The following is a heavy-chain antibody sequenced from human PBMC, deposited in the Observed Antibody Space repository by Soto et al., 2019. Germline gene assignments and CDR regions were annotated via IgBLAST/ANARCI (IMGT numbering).Heavy chain of an antibody. D-gene: IGHD4-4*01. V-gene: IGHV3-21*01. CDR1: GFTFSSYS. Sequence: EVQLVESGGGLVKPGGSPRLSCAASGFTFSSYSMNWVRQAPGKGLEWVSSISSSSSYIYYADSVKGRFTISRDNAKNSLYLQMNSLRAEDTAVYYCAREMSYSNYFDYWGQGTLVTVSS. J-gene: IGHJ4*02. CDR2: ISSSSSYI. CDR3: AREMSYSNYFDY.